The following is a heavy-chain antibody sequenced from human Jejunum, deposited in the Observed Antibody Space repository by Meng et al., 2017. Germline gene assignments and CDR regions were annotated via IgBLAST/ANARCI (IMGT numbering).Heavy chain of an antibody. V-gene: IGHV1-2*06. CDR3: AREGSNWNDRGGLDV. D-gene: IGHD1-20*01. J-gene: IGHJ6*02. CDR2: IKSNSAGT. CDR1: GYTFTGYY. Sequence: ASVKVSCKASGYTFTGYYIHWVRQAPGQGLEWMGRIKSNSAGTNYAQKFQGRVTMTGDTSITTAYMELSRLTSDDTALYYCAREGSNWNDRGGLDVWGQGTLVTVSS.